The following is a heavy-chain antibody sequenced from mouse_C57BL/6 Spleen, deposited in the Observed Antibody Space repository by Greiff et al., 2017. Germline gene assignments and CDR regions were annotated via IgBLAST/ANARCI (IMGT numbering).Heavy chain of an antibody. J-gene: IGHJ2*01. CDR1: GYTFTDYE. V-gene: IGHV1-15*01. CDR3: PITTVVAKRFDY. CDR2: IDPEAGGT. Sequence: QVQLQQSGAELVRPGASVTLSCKASGYTFTDYEMHWVKQTPVHGLEWIGAIDPEAGGTAYNQKFKGKAILTADKSSSTAYMELRSLTSEDSAVYYCPITTVVAKRFDYWGQGTTRTVSS. D-gene: IGHD1-1*01.